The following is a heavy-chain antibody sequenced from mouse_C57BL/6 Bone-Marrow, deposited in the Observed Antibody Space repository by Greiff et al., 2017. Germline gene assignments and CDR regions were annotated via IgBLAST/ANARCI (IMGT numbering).Heavy chain of an antibody. V-gene: IGHV1-81*01. CDR3: ARGGGFAY. CDR2: IYPRSGNT. CDR1: GYTFTSYG. J-gene: IGHJ3*01. Sequence: QVQLQQSGAELARPGASVKLSCKASGYTFTSYGISWVKQRTGQGLEWIGEIYPRSGNTYYTEKFKGKATLTADKSSSTAYMPLSSLTSEDSAVYFCARGGGFAYGGQGTLVTVSA.